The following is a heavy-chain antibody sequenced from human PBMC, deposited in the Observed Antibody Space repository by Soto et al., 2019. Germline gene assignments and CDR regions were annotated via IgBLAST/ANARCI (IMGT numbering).Heavy chain of an antibody. Sequence: PGESLKISCKGSGYNFPDYWIAWVRQMPGKDLEWMGFIYPGNSETRYSPSFQGQVTISADKSLSTAHLQWGSLKASDTAMYYCARPARSVRFTPFDYSGHGTLFTVSS. CDR2: IYPGNSET. CDR1: GYNFPDYW. J-gene: IGHJ4*01. D-gene: IGHD6-19*01. CDR3: ARPARSVRFTPFDY. V-gene: IGHV5-51*01.